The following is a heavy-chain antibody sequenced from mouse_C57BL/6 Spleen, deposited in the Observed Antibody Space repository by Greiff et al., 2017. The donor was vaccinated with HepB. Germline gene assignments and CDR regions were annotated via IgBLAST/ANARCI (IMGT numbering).Heavy chain of an antibody. V-gene: IGHV1-69*01. Sequence: QVHVKQPGAELVMPGASVKLSCKASGYTFTSYWMHWVKQRPGQGLEWIGEIDPSDSYTNYNQKFKGKSTLTVDKSSSTAYMQLSSLTSEDSAVYYCARWGSSYSFAYWGQGTLVTVSA. CDR2: IDPSDSYT. D-gene: IGHD1-1*01. J-gene: IGHJ3*01. CDR1: GYTFTSYW. CDR3: ARWGSSYSFAY.